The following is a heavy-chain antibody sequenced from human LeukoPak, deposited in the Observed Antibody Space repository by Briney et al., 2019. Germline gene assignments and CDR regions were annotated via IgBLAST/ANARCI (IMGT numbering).Heavy chain of an antibody. J-gene: IGHJ4*02. CDR2: ISAYNGNT. D-gene: IGHD6-19*01. Sequence: VASVKVSCKASGYTVTSYGISWVRPAPGQGREWMGWISAYNGNTNYAQKLQGRVTMTTDTSTSTAYMELRSLRSDDTAVYYCARRAVAGSYDYWGQGTLVTVSS. CDR1: GYTVTSYG. CDR3: ARRAVAGSYDY. V-gene: IGHV1-18*01.